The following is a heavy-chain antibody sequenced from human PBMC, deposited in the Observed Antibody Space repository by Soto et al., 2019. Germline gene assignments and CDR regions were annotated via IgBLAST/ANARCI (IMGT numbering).Heavy chain of an antibody. V-gene: IGHV3-11*01. CDR3: ASSTVTRYAFDI. CDR2: ISSSGSTI. D-gene: IGHD4-17*01. CDR1: GFTFSDYY. J-gene: IGHJ3*02. Sequence: GGSLRLSCAASGFTFSDYYMSWIRQAPGKGLEWVSYISSSGSTIYYADSVKGRFTIPRDNAKNSLYLQMNSLRAEDTAVYYCASSTVTRYAFDIWGQGTMVTVSS.